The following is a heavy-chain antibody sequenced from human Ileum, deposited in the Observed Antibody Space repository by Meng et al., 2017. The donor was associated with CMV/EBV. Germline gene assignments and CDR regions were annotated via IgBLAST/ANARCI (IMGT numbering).Heavy chain of an antibody. D-gene: IGHD6-6*01. V-gene: IGHV4-30-4*08. J-gene: IGHJ5*02. CDR2: MFFSGNT. CDR3: ASFRIAALGTLFDP. CDR1: AGSISSGKYY. Sequence: GHLHEAEPGLSQPSLTLSLSCTVSAGSISSGKYYWSWIRQPPGKGLEWIGYMFFSGNTYYNPSLTHRVLLSITTPRNPFSLTVDSVPATDTAVYSSASFRIAALGTLFDPWGHGTLVTVSS.